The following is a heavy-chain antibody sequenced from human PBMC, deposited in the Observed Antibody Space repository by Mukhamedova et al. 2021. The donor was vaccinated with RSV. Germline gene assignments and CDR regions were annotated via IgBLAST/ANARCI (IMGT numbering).Heavy chain of an antibody. CDR3: ARWAGYYYDSSGPNDAFD. D-gene: IGHD3-22*01. Sequence: AISWVRQAPGQGLEWMGGIIPIFGTANYAQKFQGRVTITADESTSTAYMELSSLRSEDTAVYYFARWAGYYYDSSGPNDAFD. J-gene: IGHJ3*01. CDR2: IIPIFGTA. V-gene: IGHV1-69*01. CDR1: A.